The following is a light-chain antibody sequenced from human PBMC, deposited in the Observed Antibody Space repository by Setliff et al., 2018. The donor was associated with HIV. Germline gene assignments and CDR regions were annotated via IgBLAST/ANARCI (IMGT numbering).Light chain of an antibody. CDR1: SRDIGTYDF. Sequence: QSVLAQPASIPGSPGQSITISCAGTSRDIGTYDFVSWYQQHPGKAPKLLIYDVSDRPSGVSDRFSGSKSGNTASLTISGLQTEDEADYYCSSYTKTSTLLFGTGTKVTVL. V-gene: IGLV2-14*03. CDR3: SSYTKTSTLL. J-gene: IGLJ1*01. CDR2: DVS.